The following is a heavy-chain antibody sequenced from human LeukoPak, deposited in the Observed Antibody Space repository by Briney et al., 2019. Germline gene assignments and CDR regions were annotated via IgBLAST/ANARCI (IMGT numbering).Heavy chain of an antibody. J-gene: IGHJ4*02. CDR1: GYSFTSYW. D-gene: IGHD3-22*01. CDR3: ARMSDSTGYLGFDY. Sequence: GESLNISCKGSGYSFTSYWIGWVRQMPGKGLEWMGIIYLGDSDTRYSPSFQGQVIISVDKSISTAYLQWGNLKASDTAMYYCARMSDSTGYLGFDYWGQGTLVTVSS. V-gene: IGHV5-51*01. CDR2: IYLGDSDT.